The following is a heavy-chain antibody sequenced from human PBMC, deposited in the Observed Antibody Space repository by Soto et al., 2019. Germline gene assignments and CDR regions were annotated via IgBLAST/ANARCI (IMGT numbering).Heavy chain of an antibody. Sequence: SVKVCCKACGGTLSSYTIGGVRQAPGQGLEWMGRIIPILGIANYAQKFQGRVAITAEKSTSTAYMELSSVRSEDAVVYYCAYSAVAGTYYFDYWGEGTVVTVSS. CDR1: GGTLSSYT. D-gene: IGHD6-19*01. CDR3: AYSAVAGTYYFDY. J-gene: IGHJ4*02. V-gene: IGHV1-69*02. CDR2: IIPILGIA.